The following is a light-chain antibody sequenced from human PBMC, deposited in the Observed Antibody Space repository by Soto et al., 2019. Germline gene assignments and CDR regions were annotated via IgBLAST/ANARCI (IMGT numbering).Light chain of an antibody. CDR2: GAS. Sequence: EIVLTQSPGTLSLSPGERATLPCRASQSVSSSYLAWYQQKPGQAPRLLIYGASTRAAGIPDRFSGSGSATAFTFTISSMVHEDVAVNYYHLHDSSPGLYTFGPGTKVEIK. J-gene: IGKJ3*01. CDR1: QSVSSSY. V-gene: IGKV3-20*01. CDR3: HLHDSSPGLYT.